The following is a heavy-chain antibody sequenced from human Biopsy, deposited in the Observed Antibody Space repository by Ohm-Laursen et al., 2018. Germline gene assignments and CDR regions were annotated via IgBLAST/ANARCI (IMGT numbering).Heavy chain of an antibody. J-gene: IGHJ5*02. CDR1: GGSISSFY. CDR3: ARGYSATYGRFDP. CDR2: INYSGRT. D-gene: IGHD1-26*01. Sequence: PSETLSLTCTVSGGSISSFYWSWIRQPPGKGLEWIGYINYSGRTNYNPSLKSRVTISVDTSKNQVSLKVYSLSASDAAVYYCARGYSATYGRFDPWGQGTLVTVSS. V-gene: IGHV4-59*01.